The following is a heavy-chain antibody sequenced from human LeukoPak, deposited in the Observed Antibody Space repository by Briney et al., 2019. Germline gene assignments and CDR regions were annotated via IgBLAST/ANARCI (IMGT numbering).Heavy chain of an antibody. V-gene: IGHV4-59*01. CDR1: GGSISSYY. CDR3: ARETDYGVDY. CDR2: IYYSGST. D-gene: IGHD4-17*01. J-gene: IGHJ4*02. Sequence: SETLSLTCTVSGGSISSYYWSWIRQPPGKGLEWIGYIYYSGSTNYNPSLKSRVTISVDTSKNQLSLKLSSVTAADTAVYYCARETDYGVDYWGQGTLVTVSS.